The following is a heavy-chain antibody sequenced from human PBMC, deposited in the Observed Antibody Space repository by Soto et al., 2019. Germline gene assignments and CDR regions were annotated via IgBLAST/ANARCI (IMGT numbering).Heavy chain of an antibody. D-gene: IGHD3-10*01. J-gene: IGHJ6*02. CDR2: ISYDGSNK. Sequence: GALSLSCAASGFTLSGYGMHWVRQAPGKGLEWVAVISYDGSNKYYADSVKGRFTISRDNSKNTLYLQMNSLRTEDKAMYYCAKDRHRVTMVRGVIGYYGMDVWGQGTTVTVSS. CDR3: AKDRHRVTMVRGVIGYYGMDV. V-gene: IGHV3-30*18. CDR1: GFTLSGYG.